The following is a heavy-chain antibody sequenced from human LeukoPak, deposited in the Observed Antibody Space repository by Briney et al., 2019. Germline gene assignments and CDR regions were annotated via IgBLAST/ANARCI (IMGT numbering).Heavy chain of an antibody. CDR3: TRGHGSGQNPRKPDWFDP. J-gene: IGHJ5*02. D-gene: IGHD3-10*01. CDR2: INHSGST. CDR1: VGSFSGYY. Sequence: PETLSLTSAVYVGSFSGYYWSWIRHHPGKGLEWIGEINHSGSTNYNPSPKSRVTIPVATSKTQFSLKLSSMTAAATALHYFTRGHGSGQNPRKPDWFDPWGQGTLVTVSS. V-gene: IGHV4-34*01.